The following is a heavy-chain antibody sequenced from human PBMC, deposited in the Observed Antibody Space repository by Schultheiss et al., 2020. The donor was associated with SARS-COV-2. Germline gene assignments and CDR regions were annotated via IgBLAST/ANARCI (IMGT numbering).Heavy chain of an antibody. CDR3: GYYGSGMPYFQY. CDR2: IYTSGST. V-gene: IGHV4-61*02. D-gene: IGHD3-10*01. CDR1: GFSLSTSGVG. Sequence: SGPTLVKPTQTLTLTCTFSGFSLSTSGVGVGWIRQPPGKGLEWIGSIYTSGSTNYNPSLKSRVTMSVDTSRNQVSLKLSSVTAADTAVYYCGYYGSGMPYFQYSGHGSQVTVSS. J-gene: IGHJ4*01.